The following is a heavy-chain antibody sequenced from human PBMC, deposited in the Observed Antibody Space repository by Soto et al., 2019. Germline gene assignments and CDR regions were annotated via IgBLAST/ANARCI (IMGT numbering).Heavy chain of an antibody. D-gene: IGHD6-6*01. J-gene: IGHJ4*02. V-gene: IGHV3-23*01. CDR3: AERSSSSRFDY. Sequence: EVQLLESGGGLVQPGESLRLSCAASGFTFSSYAMSWVRQAPGKGLEWVSVISGSDDSTYYADSVKGRITISRDNAKNTLSVQMNRLRAEETVVYYCAERSSSSRFDYWGKGTLVTVSS. CDR1: GFTFSSYA. CDR2: ISGSDDST.